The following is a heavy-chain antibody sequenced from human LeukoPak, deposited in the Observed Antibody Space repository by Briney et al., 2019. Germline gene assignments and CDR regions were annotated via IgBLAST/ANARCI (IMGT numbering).Heavy chain of an antibody. Sequence: SETLSLTCAVSGYSISSGYYRGWIRQPPGKGLEWIGSIYHSGSTYYNPSLKSRVTISVDTSKNQFSLKLSSVTAADTAVYYCAREWNGNYFDYWGQGTLVTVSS. CDR2: IYHSGST. D-gene: IGHD1-1*01. V-gene: IGHV4-38-2*02. J-gene: IGHJ4*02. CDR1: GYSISSGYY. CDR3: AREWNGNYFDY.